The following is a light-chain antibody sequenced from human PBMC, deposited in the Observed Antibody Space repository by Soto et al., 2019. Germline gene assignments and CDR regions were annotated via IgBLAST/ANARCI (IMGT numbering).Light chain of an antibody. CDR2: GAS. Sequence: EVVLTQSPGTLSLSPRERATLSCRASQSVSNNYLACYQNKPGQAPRLLIYGASNRAPGIPDRFSGSGSGPDFTLTISRLEPEDFAVYYCQQYAASPRTFGQGTLVEVK. J-gene: IGKJ1*01. CDR3: QQYAASPRT. CDR1: QSVSNNY. V-gene: IGKV3-20*01.